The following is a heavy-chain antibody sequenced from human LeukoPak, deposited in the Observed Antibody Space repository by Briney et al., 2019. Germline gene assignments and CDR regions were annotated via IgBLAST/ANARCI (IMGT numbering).Heavy chain of an antibody. J-gene: IGHJ4*02. CDR3: ARGPYDFWSGYKGTAYFDY. D-gene: IGHD3-3*01. CDR1: GFTFSSYC. CDR2: INSDGSST. Sequence: GGSLRLSCAASGFTFSSYCMHWVRQAPGKGLVWVSRINSDGSSTSYADSVKGRFTISRDNAKNTLYLQMNSLRAEDTAVYYCARGPYDFWSGYKGTAYFDYWGQGTLVTVSS. V-gene: IGHV3-74*01.